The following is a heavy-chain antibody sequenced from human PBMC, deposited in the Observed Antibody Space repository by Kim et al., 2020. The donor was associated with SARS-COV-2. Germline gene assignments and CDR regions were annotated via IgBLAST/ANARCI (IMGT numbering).Heavy chain of an antibody. J-gene: IGHJ6*02. CDR3: ARVVLVDYGSGSYWEPPHTRYYYYGMDV. CDR2: IIPIFGTA. Sequence: SVKVSCKASGGTFSSYAISWVRQAPGQGLEWMGGIIPIFGTANYAQKFQGRVTITADESTSTAYMELSSLRSEDTAVYYCARVVLVDYGSGSYWEPPHTRYYYYGMDVWGQGTTVTVSS. D-gene: IGHD3-10*01. CDR1: GGTFSSYA. V-gene: IGHV1-69*13.